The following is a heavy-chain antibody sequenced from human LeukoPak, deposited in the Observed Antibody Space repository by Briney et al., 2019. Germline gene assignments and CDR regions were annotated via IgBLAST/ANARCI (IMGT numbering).Heavy chain of an antibody. Sequence: GSLRLSCAASGFTFSSYAMSWVRQAPGKGLEWVSAISGSGSSTYYADSVKGRFTISRDNSKNTLHLQMNSLRAEDTAVYYCAKDRPIFGVVTSPDYWGQGTLVTVSS. J-gene: IGHJ4*02. CDR3: AKDRPIFGVVTSPDY. V-gene: IGHV3-23*01. CDR2: ISGSGSST. D-gene: IGHD3-3*01. CDR1: GFTFSSYA.